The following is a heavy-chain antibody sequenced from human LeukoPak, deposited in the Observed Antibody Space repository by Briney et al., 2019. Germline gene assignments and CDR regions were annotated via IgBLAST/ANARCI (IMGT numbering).Heavy chain of an antibody. D-gene: IGHD3-10*01. J-gene: IGHJ4*02. CDR3: ARGPTYGSGSSR. V-gene: IGHV3-21*01. CDR1: GFTFSSYS. CDR2: ISSSSSYI. Sequence: GGSLRLSCAASGFTFSSYSMDWVRQAPGKGREWVSSISSSSSYIYYADSVKGRFTIYRDNDKNSVYLQMNSVRAEDTAVCYCARGPTYGSGSSRWGQGTLVTVSS.